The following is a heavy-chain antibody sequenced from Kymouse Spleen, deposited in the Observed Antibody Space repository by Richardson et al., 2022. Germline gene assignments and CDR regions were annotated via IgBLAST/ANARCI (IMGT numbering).Heavy chain of an antibody. D-gene: IGHD1-7*01. CDR3: ARERVPNWNYPDYGMDV. V-gene: IGHV3-48*02. CDR2: ISSSSSTI. J-gene: IGHJ6*02. CDR1: GFTFSSYS. Sequence: EVQLVESGGGLVQPGGSLRLSCAASGFTFSSYSMNWVRQAPGKGLEWVSYISSSSSTIYYADSVKGRFTISRDNAKNSLYLQMNSLRDEDTAVYYCARERVPNWNYPDYGMDVWGQGTTVTVSS.